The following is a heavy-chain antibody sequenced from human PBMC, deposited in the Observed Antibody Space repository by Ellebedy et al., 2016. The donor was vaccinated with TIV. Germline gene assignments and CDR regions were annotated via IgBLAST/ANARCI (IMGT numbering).Heavy chain of an antibody. J-gene: IGHJ5*02. V-gene: IGHV3-11*01. CDR1: AFPFSDYY. CDR2: ISIDGGAK. D-gene: IGHD6-19*01. Sequence: PAGSLRLSCAASAFPFSDYYMTWIRQAPGKGLEWISYISIDGGAKYYADSVKVRFTISRGNAAHSLYLQLNSLRADYTAVYYCARFRYTSAWHLGHNGPDRWGQGTLVSVSS. CDR3: ARFRYTSAWHLGHNGPDR.